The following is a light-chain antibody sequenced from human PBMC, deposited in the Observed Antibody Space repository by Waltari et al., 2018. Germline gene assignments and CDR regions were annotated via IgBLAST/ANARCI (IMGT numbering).Light chain of an antibody. CDR3: QQYGSSPYT. Sequence: DIVMTQSPDSLPVSLGERATINCKSSQSVLYSVNNKIYVAWYQRKPGQPPKLLIYWASIRESGVPDRFSGSGSGTDFTLTISRLEPEDFAVYYCQQYGSSPYTFGQGTKLEIK. V-gene: IGKV4-1*01. CDR2: WAS. J-gene: IGKJ2*01. CDR1: QSVLYSVNNKIY.